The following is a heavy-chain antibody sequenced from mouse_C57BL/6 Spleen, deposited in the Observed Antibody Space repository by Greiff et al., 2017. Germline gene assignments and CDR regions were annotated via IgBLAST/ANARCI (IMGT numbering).Heavy chain of an antibody. Sequence: QVQLQQSGPELVKPGASVKLSCKASGYTFTSYDINWVKQRPGQGLEWIGWIYPRDGSNKYNEKFKGKATLTVDTSSITAYMELHSLTSEDSAVYFCARSTTVVPYFDYWGQGTTLTVSS. D-gene: IGHD1-1*01. J-gene: IGHJ2*01. CDR3: ARSTTVVPYFDY. CDR2: IYPRDGSN. V-gene: IGHV1-85*01. CDR1: GYTFTSYD.